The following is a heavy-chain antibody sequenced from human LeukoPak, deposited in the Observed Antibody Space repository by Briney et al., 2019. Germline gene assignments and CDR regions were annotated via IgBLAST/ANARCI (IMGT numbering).Heavy chain of an antibody. J-gene: IGHJ5*02. CDR1: GYTFTGYY. CDR3: ARDRGVVVITSAQNWFDP. V-gene: IGHV1-2*06. CDR2: INPNSGGT. Sequence: ASVKVSCKASGYTFTGYYMHWARQAPGQGLEWMGRINPNSGGTNYAQKFQGRVTMTRDTSISTAYMELSRLRSDDTAVYYCARDRGVVVITSAQNWFDPWGQGTLVTVSS. D-gene: IGHD3-22*01.